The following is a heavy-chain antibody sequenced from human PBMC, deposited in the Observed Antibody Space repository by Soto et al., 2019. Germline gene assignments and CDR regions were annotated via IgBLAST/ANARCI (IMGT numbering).Heavy chain of an antibody. CDR1: GGSVSSGSYY. D-gene: IGHD3-22*01. V-gene: IGHV4-61*01. CDR3: ARAPLGYYYDSSGPEHFQH. J-gene: IGHJ1*01. CDR2: IYYSGST. Sequence: ETLSLTCTVSGGSVSSGSYYWSWIRQPPGKGLEWIGYIYYSGSTNYNPSLKSRVTISVDTSKNQFSLKLSSVTAADTAVYYCARAPLGYYYDSSGPEHFQHWGQGTLVTVSS.